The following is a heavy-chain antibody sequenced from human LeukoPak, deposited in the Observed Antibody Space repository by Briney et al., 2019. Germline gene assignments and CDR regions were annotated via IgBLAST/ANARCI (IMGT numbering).Heavy chain of an antibody. Sequence: PGGSLRLSCAASGFTVSSNYMSWVRQAPGKGLEWVSVIYSGGSTYYADSVKGRFTISRDNSKNTLYLQMNSLRAEVTAVYYCAKDTWNYDFWSGYTLVHYYYYMDVWGKGTTVTVSS. CDR1: GFTVSSNY. CDR3: AKDTWNYDFWSGYTLVHYYYYMDV. CDR2: IYSGGST. J-gene: IGHJ6*03. D-gene: IGHD3-3*01. V-gene: IGHV3-53*01.